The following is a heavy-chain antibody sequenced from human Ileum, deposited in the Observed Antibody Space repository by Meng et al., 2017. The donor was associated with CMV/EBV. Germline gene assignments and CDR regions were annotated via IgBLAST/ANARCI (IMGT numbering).Heavy chain of an antibody. V-gene: IGHV1-2*02. D-gene: IGHD5-12*01. CDR1: GYTLTDYF. CDR2: IKFNSGGT. J-gene: IGHJ5*02. CDR3: VPYSGSSFRFDP. Sequence: SCKAYGYTLTDYFIQWMRQAPGQGLEWMGWIKFNSGGTNYAQKFQGRVTMTRDTSVSTAYMELNSLRSDDTAVYYCVPYSGSSFRFDPWGQGTLVTVSS.